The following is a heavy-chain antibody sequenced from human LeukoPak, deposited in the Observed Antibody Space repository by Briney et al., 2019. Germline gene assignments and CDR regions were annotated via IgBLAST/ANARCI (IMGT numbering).Heavy chain of an antibody. CDR1: GFTFSSYE. V-gene: IGHV3-48*03. CDR3: ARDLGYSGSYSLLDY. D-gene: IGHD1-26*01. CDR2: ISSSGSTI. Sequence: PGGSLRLSCAASGFTFSSYEMNWVRQAPEKGLEWVSYISSSGSTIYYADSVKGRFTISRDNAKNSLYLQMNSLRAEDTAVYYCARDLGYSGSYSLLDYWGQGTLVTVSS. J-gene: IGHJ4*02.